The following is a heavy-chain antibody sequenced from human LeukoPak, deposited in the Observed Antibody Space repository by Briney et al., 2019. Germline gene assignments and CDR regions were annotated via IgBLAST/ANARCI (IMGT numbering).Heavy chain of an antibody. CDR3: AKTGTSDHYYYYYMDV. Sequence: GGSLRLSCAASGFTVSSNYMSWVRQAPGKGLEWVSVIYSGGSTYYADSVRGRFTISRDNSKNTLYLQMNSLRAEDTAVYYCAKTGTSDHYYYYYMDVWGKGTTVTVSS. V-gene: IGHV3-53*05. CDR1: GFTVSSNY. CDR2: IYSGGST. D-gene: IGHD1-7*01. J-gene: IGHJ6*03.